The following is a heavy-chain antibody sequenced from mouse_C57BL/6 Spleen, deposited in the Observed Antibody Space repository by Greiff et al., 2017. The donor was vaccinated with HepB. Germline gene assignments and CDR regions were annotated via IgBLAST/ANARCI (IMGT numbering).Heavy chain of an antibody. J-gene: IGHJ3*01. CDR3: TRDYYGSSEFAY. Sequence: EVKLQESGEGLVKPGGSLKLSCAASGFTFSSYAMSWVRQTPEKRLEWVAYISSGGDYIYYADTVKGRFTISRDNARNTLYLQMSSLKSEDTAMYYCTRDYYGSSEFAYWGQGTLVTVSA. CDR2: ISSGGDYI. V-gene: IGHV5-9-1*02. CDR1: GFTFSSYA. D-gene: IGHD1-1*01.